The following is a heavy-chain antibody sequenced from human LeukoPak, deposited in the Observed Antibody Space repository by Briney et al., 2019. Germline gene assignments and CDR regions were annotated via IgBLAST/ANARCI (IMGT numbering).Heavy chain of an antibody. V-gene: IGHV3-74*01. Sequence: PGGSLRLSCAASGFTFSSHWMHWVRQAPGKGLVWVSRINSDGSSTSYADSVKGRFTISRDNAKNTLYLQMNSLRAEDTAVHYCARTLVGASSKDPDYWGQGTLVTVSS. CDR1: GFTFSSHW. CDR2: INSDGSST. D-gene: IGHD1-26*01. CDR3: ARTLVGASSKDPDY. J-gene: IGHJ4*02.